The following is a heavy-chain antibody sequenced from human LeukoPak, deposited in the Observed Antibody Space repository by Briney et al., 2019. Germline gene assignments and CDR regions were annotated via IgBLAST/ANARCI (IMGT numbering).Heavy chain of an antibody. D-gene: IGHD6-13*01. CDR2: IKQDGSEK. Sequence: PGGSLRLSCAASGFTVSSYWMSWVRQAPGKGLEWVANIKQDGSEKYYVDSVKGRFTISRDNAKNSLYLQMNSLRAEDTAVYYCARVARWYATYFDYWGQGTLVTVSS. CDR3: ARVARWYATYFDY. J-gene: IGHJ4*02. V-gene: IGHV3-7*01. CDR1: GFTVSSYW.